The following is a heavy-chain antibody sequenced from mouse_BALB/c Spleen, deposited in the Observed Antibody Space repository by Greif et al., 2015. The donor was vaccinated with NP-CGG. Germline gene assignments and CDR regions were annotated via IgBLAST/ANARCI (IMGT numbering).Heavy chain of an antibody. J-gene: IGHJ3*01. V-gene: IGHV5-4*02. Sequence: DVKLQESGGGLVKPGGSLKLSCAASGFTFSDYYMYWVRQTPEKRLEWVATISDGGSYTYYPDSVKGRFTISRDNAKNNLYLQISSLKSEDTAMYYCARDYYGSSYGAYWGQGTLVTVSA. CDR2: ISDGGSYT. CDR1: GFTFSDYY. D-gene: IGHD1-1*01. CDR3: ARDYYGSSYGAY.